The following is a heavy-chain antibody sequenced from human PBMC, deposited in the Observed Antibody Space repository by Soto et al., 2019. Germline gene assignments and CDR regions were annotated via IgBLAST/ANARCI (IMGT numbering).Heavy chain of an antibody. D-gene: IGHD3-22*01. CDR1: GGSISSYY. Sequence: PLETLSLTCTVSGGSISSYYWSWIRQPPGNGLEYIGYVYDSGSTKYNPSLKSRVTISLDTSKNQFSLKLSSVTAADTAVYYCARSYDSSGRPRHYFDYWGQGALVTVSS. V-gene: IGHV4-59*01. CDR3: ARSYDSSGRPRHYFDY. J-gene: IGHJ4*02. CDR2: VYDSGST.